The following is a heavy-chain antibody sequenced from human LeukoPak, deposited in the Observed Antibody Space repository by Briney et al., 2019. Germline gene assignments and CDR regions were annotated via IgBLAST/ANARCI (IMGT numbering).Heavy chain of an antibody. CDR3: ARYLAARGKCFDY. CDR1: GFTFSDYY. V-gene: IGHV3-11*04. CDR2: ISSSGSTI. Sequence: KPGGSLRLSCAASGFTFSDYYMSWIRQAPGKGLEWVSYISSSGSTIYYADSVKGRFTIPRDNAKNSLYLQMNSLRDEDTAVYYCARYLAARGKCFDYWGQGTLVTVSS. J-gene: IGHJ4*02. D-gene: IGHD6-6*01.